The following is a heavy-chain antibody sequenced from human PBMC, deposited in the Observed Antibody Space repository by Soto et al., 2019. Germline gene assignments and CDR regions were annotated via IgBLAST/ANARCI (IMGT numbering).Heavy chain of an antibody. CDR3: ARLITAASYYYGMDV. V-gene: IGHV5-10-1*01. J-gene: IGHJ6*02. CDR2: IDPSDSYT. D-gene: IGHD6-13*01. Sequence: LGASLKISCKGSGYSFTSYWISWVRQMPGKGLEWMGRIDPSDSYTNYSPSFQGHVTISADKSISTAYLQWSSLKASDTAMYYCARLITAASYYYGMDVWAQGTTVTVSS. CDR1: GYSFTSYW.